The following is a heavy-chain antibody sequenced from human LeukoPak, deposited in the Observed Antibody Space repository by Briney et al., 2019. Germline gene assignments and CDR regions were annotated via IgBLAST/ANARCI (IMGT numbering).Heavy chain of an antibody. CDR2: VYATGGVA. CDR3: ATEAPRSYYFDY. V-gene: IGHV1-46*01. CDR1: GHTFTNYP. J-gene: IGHJ4*02. Sequence: VASVKVSCKASGHTFTNYPIHWVRQAPGQGVEWMGAVYATGGVAINTQTFPVRVTVTRDTSTGTVYMELSSLRFEDTAIYYCATEAPRSYYFDYWGQGIQVTVSS.